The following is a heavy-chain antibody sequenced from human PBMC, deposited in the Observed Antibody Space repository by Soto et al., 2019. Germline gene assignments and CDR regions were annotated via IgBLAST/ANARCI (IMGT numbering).Heavy chain of an antibody. CDR3: ARVPGP. D-gene: IGHD3-10*01. J-gene: IGHJ5*02. CDR1: GGSIHSYY. CDR2: SHHSGST. Sequence: PSETLSLTCTVSGGSIHSYYWTWIRQPPGKALEWIGYSHHSGSTNYNSALESRVTMSVDTSRNQFSLKLNSVTAADTAVYYCARVPGPWGQGTLVTVSS. V-gene: IGHV4-59*01.